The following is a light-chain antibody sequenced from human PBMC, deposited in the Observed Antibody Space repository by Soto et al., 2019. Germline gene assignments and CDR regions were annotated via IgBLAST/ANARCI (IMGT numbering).Light chain of an antibody. Sequence: EILLTQSPATLSLSLRERATLSCRASQSVSSYLACYQQKPGQAPRLLIYDASNRATGIPARFSGSGSATDFTLTISRLEPEDFAVYYCEQYGSSPRTFGQGTKVDIK. CDR1: QSVSSY. V-gene: IGKV3-11*01. CDR2: DAS. CDR3: EQYGSSPRT. J-gene: IGKJ1*01.